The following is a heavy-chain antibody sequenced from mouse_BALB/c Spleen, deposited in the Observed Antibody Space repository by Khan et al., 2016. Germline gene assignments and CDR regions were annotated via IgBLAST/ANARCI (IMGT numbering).Heavy chain of an antibody. CDR3: AIEGSYSPGSSWYFSA. CDR2: INPSTGST. V-gene: IGHV1-7*01. CDR1: DYTFTTYW. J-gene: IGHJ1*01. D-gene: IGHD1-1*01. Sequence: QVQLKQSGAELAKPGASVKMSCKASDYTFTTYWRHWVKKRPGQGLEWIGNINPSTGSTEYNQRFKDKATLTAANSSSTAYMQLSSLTSEYSAVYSFAIEGSYSPGSSWYFSAWGSRTSVTVSS.